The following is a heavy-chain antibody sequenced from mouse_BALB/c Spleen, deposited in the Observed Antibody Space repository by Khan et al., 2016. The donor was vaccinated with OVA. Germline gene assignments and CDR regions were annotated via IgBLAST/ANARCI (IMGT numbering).Heavy chain of an antibody. V-gene: IGHV3-2*02. J-gene: IGHJ2*01. Sequence: EVQLQESGPGLVKPSQSLSLTCTVTGYSITSGHGWNWLRQFPGNKLECMGYISYSGLTIYNPSLKSRISITRYTSKNPFFLQFNSVTTEDTATYYCARPARIKDWGQGTTRTGS. CDR1: GYSITSGHG. D-gene: IGHD1-2*01. CDR3: ARPARIKD. CDR2: ISYSGLT.